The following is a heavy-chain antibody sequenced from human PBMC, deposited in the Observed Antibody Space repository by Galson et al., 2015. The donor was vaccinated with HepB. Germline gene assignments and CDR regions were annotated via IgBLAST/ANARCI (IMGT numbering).Heavy chain of an antibody. V-gene: IGHV1-18*04. CDR2: ISAYNGNT. J-gene: IGHJ4*02. CDR1: GYTFTSYG. CDR3: ARENTIVGATAFDY. D-gene: IGHD1-26*01. Sequence: SVKVSCKVSGYTFTSYGISWVRQAPGQGLEWMGWISAYNGNTNYAQKLQGRVTMTTDTSTSTAYMELRSLRSDDTAVYYCARENTIVGATAFDYWGQGTLVTVSS.